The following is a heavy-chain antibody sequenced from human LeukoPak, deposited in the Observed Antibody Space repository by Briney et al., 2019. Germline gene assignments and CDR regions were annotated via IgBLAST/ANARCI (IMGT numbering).Heavy chain of an antibody. D-gene: IGHD2-15*01. CDR1: GASIYGTTYF. CDR2: IHYRGNA. J-gene: IGHJ4*02. CDR3: ARLLRAAYPPPDY. V-gene: IGHV4-39*01. Sequence: SETLSLTCNVSGASIYGTTYFWGCIRQPPGKGLEWIGTIHYRGNAYYNPSLNSRATISVDTSKNQFSLKLNSVTAADTAVYYCARLLRAAYPPPDYWGQGTLVTVS.